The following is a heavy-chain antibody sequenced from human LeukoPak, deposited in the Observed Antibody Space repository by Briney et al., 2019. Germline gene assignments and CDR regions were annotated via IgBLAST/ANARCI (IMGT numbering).Heavy chain of an antibody. V-gene: IGHV4-59*01. D-gene: IGHD3-22*01. CDR1: GGSISSYY. CDR3: ARESFVIVGNAFDI. Sequence: PSETLSLTCTVSGGSISSYYWSWIRQPPGRGLEWIGYIYDSGSTWYNTALRSRVTISVDTSKNQFSLKLSSVTAADTAVYYCARESFVIVGNAFDIWGKGTMVTVSS. CDR2: IYDSGST. J-gene: IGHJ3*02.